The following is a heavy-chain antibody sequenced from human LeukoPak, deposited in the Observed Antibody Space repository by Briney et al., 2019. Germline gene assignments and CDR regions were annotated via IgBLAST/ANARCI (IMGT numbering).Heavy chain of an antibody. V-gene: IGHV1-69*02. CDR1: GGTFSSYT. CDR3: ARNRVDCSSTSCYMGYFDY. Sequence: ASVKVSCKASGGTFSSYTISWVRQAPGQGLEWMGRIIPILGIANYAQKFQGRVTIDADKSTSTAYMELSRLRSEDTAVYYCARNRVDCSSTSCYMGYFDYWGQGTLVTVSS. J-gene: IGHJ4*02. D-gene: IGHD2-2*02. CDR2: IIPILGIA.